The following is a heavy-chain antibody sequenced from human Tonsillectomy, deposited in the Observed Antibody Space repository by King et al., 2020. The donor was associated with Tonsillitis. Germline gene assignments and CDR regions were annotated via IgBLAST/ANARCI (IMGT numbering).Heavy chain of an antibody. CDR1: GYTFTNYG. CDR3: ARDGGGWSKGFDY. J-gene: IGHJ4*02. V-gene: IGHV1-18*04. D-gene: IGHD6-19*01. Sequence: MQLVQSGAEVKNPGASVKVSCKASGYTFTNYGITWVRQAPGQGLEWMGWISPYNGNTNYAQKLQGRVTMTTDTSTTTAYMELRSLRSADTAVYYCARDGGGWSKGFDYWGQGTLVTVSS. CDR2: ISPYNGNT.